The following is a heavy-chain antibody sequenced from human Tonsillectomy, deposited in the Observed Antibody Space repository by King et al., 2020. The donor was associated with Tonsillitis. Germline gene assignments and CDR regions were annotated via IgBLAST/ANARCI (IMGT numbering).Heavy chain of an antibody. D-gene: IGHD1-26*01. CDR3: ARYSGSYPYYYYYMDV. CDR1: GGSISSYY. V-gene: IGHV4-59*01. J-gene: IGHJ6*03. Sequence: LQLQESGPGLVKPSETLSLTCTVSGGSISSYYWSWIRQPPGKGLEWIGYIYYSGSTNYNPSLKSRVTISVDTSKNQFSLKLSSVTAADTAVYYCARYSGSYPYYYYYMDVWGKGTTVTVSS. CDR2: IYYSGST.